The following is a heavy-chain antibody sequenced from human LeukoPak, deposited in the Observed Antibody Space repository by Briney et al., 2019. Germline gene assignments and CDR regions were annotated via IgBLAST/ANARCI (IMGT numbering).Heavy chain of an antibody. J-gene: IGHJ6*02. CDR2: IYYSGST. CDR1: GGSISSGGYY. Sequence: PSETLSLTCTVSGGSISSGGYYWSWIRQHPGKGLEWIGYIYYSGSTYYNPSLKSRVTISVDTSKNQFSLKLSSVTAADTAVYYCARHTPLGAAAGTRSGMDVWGQGTTVTVSS. V-gene: IGHV4-31*03. CDR3: ARHTPLGAAAGTRSGMDV. D-gene: IGHD6-13*01.